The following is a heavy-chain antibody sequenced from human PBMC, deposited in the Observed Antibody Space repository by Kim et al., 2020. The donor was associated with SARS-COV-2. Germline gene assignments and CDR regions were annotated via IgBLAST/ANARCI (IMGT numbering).Heavy chain of an antibody. CDR2: IYYSGST. J-gene: IGHJ4*02. CDR1: GGSISSDDYY. V-gene: IGHV4-30-4*01. D-gene: IGHD2-15*01. Sequence: SETLSLTCTVSGGSISSDDYYWTWIRQPPGKGLEWIGYIYYSGSTYYNPSLKSRVTISVDTSKNQFSLKLTSVTAADTAVYYCAREGEVDCSGGYCYYFDYWGQGTLVTVSS. CDR3: AREGEVDCSGGYCYYFDY.